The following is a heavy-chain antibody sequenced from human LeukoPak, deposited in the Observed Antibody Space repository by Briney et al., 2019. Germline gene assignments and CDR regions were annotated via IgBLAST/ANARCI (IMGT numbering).Heavy chain of an antibody. CDR3: ARENGHRRGLDY. V-gene: IGHV1-46*01. CDR2: INPSGGST. CDR1: GYTFINYY. D-gene: IGHD5-24*01. J-gene: IGHJ4*02. Sequence: ASVKVSCKASGYTFINYYMHWVRQAPGQGLEWMGIINPSGGSTTYAQKFQGRVTMTRDTSTSTLYMELSSLRSEDTAVYYCARENGHRRGLDYWGQGTLVTVSS.